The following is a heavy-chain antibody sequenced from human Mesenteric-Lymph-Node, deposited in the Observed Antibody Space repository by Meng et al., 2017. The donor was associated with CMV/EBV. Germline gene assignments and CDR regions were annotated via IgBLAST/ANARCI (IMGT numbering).Heavy chain of an antibody. D-gene: IGHD3-3*01. CDR3: ASRFLEWLGGGDY. CDR2: IYYSGST. CDR1: GGSISSGDYY. Sequence: SGGSISSGDYYWSWIRQPPGKGLEWIGYIYYSGSTYYNPSLKSRVTISVDTSKNQFSLKLSSVTAADTAVYYCASRFLEWLGGGDYWGQGTLVTVSS. V-gene: IGHV4-30-4*08. J-gene: IGHJ4*02.